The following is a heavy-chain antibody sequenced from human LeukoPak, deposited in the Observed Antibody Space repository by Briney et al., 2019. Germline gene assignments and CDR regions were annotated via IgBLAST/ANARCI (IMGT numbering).Heavy chain of an antibody. CDR1: GFTFSASN. D-gene: IGHD2-15*01. CDR3: ARDMTFCSGGSCYSLGFDI. V-gene: IGHV3-48*02. CDR2: IGISSGTI. Sequence: GGSLRPSCAASGFTFSASNMNWVRQAPGKGLGWFSYIGISSGTIYYAESVKGRFSISTDDANNSLYLQMNRLRDEDTAVYDCARDMTFCSGGSCYSLGFDIWGQGTMVTVSS. J-gene: IGHJ3*02.